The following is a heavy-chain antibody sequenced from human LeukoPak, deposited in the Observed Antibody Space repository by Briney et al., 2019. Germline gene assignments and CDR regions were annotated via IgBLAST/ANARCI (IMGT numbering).Heavy chain of an antibody. D-gene: IGHD4-17*01. CDR3: AKGGATVTTGVDY. CDR1: GFTFSNYA. V-gene: IGHV3-23*01. Sequence: GGSRRLSCAVSGFTFSNYAMSWVRQAPGQGLEWVSTITSTGSSTFYADSVKGRFTISRDNSMNTLYQQMNSLRAEDTAVYYCAKGGATVTTGVDYWGQGTLVIVSS. J-gene: IGHJ4*02. CDR2: ITSTGSST.